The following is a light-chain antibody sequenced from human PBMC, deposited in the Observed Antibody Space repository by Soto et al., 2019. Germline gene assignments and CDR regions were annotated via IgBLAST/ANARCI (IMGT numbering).Light chain of an antibody. CDR2: DVS. Sequence: QSALTQPASVSGSPGQSITISCTGTSVGVGGYNYVSWYQQHPGKAPKLMIYDVSNRPSGVSTRFSGSKSGNTASLTISGLQAEDEADYYCSSYTSSSTRVFGGGTKLTVL. CDR1: SVGVGGYNY. CDR3: SSYTSSSTRV. J-gene: IGLJ2*01. V-gene: IGLV2-14*01.